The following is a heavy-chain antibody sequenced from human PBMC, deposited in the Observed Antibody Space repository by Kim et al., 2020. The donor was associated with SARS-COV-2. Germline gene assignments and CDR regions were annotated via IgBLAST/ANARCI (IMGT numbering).Heavy chain of an antibody. CDR3: ARRPSGYYGPGSFDL. CDR1: GDSISSSNYY. V-gene: IGHV4-39*01. J-gene: IGHJ4*02. CDR2: IYHSGSA. Sequence: SETLSLSCTVSGDSISSSNYYWGWIRQPPGKGLTWIGSIYHSGSASSNSSLKSRITMSVDTSKNQLSLKVTSMTAADTVVYYCARRPSGYYGPGSFDLWGRGMLVTVSS. D-gene: IGHD3-10*01.